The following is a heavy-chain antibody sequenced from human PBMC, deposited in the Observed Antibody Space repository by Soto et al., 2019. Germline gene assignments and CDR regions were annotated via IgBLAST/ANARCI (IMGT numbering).Heavy chain of an antibody. J-gene: IGHJ4*02. V-gene: IGHV3-30-3*01. CDR1: GFTFSSYA. CDR3: ARGYCTNGVCPYYFDY. D-gene: IGHD2-8*01. CDR2: ISYDGSNK. Sequence: GGSLRLSCAASGFTFSSYAMHWVRHAPGKGLEWVAVISYDGSNKYYADSVKGRFTISRDNSKNTLYLQMNSLRAEDTAVYYCARGYCTNGVCPYYFDYWGQGTLVTVSS.